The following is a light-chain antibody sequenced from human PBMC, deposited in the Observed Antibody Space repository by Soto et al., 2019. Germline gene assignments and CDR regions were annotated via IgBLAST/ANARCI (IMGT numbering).Light chain of an antibody. Sequence: QSVLTQPPSASGSPGQSVTISCTGTSSDVGGYNYVSWYQQHPGKAPKLMIYEVNKRPSGVPDRFSGSKSGNTASLTVSGLRAEDEADYYCSSYGGSSNLVFGGGTQLTVL. CDR3: SSYGGSSNLV. V-gene: IGLV2-8*01. CDR2: EVN. CDR1: SSDVGGYNY. J-gene: IGLJ2*01.